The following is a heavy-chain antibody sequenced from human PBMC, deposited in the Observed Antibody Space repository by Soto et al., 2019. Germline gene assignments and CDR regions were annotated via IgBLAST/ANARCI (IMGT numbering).Heavy chain of an antibody. Sequence: QVQLVESGGGVGQPGRSLRLSCAASGFDFSSHAMHWVRQPPSKGPEWLATISFDGGDEFYADSVKGRFTISRDNSKSTLFLQMNSLTAEDTATYYCVIFCGGDCYNHWGQGTLVAVSS. CDR2: ISFDGGDE. CDR3: VIFCGGDCYNH. CDR1: GFDFSSHA. J-gene: IGHJ4*02. V-gene: IGHV3-30-3*01. D-gene: IGHD2-21*02.